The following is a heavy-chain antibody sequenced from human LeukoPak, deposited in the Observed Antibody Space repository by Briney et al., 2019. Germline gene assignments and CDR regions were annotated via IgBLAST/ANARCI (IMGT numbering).Heavy chain of an antibody. D-gene: IGHD3-10*01. J-gene: IGHJ6*03. V-gene: IGHV1-46*01. CDR2: INPSGGST. CDR1: GYTFTSYY. Sequence: ASVKVSCKASGYTFTSYYMHWVRQAPGQGLEWMGIINPSGGSTSYAQNFQGRVTMTRDTSTSTVYMELSSLRSEDTAVYYCARDPRSDGSDYYYMDVWGKGTTATVSS. CDR3: ARDPRSDGSDYYYMDV.